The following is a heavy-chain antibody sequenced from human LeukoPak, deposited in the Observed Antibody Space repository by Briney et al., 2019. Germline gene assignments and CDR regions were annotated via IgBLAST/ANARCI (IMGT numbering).Heavy chain of an antibody. D-gene: IGHD2-2*01. Sequence: RGSLRLSCAVSGFSFSSYAMSWVRQAPGKGLQWVSAIVGSGGNMYYADSVKGRFTISRDNFKSTLYLQMNSLRAEDTAFYYCAKGLTWDSTSCSDWGQGTLVTVSS. CDR2: IVGSGGNM. CDR1: GFSFSSYA. CDR3: AKGLTWDSTSCSD. J-gene: IGHJ4*02. V-gene: IGHV3-23*01.